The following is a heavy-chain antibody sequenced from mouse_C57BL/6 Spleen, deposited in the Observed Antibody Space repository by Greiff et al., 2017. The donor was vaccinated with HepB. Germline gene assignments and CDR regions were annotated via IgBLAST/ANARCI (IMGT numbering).Heavy chain of an antibody. Sequence: EVKLMESEGGLVQPGSSMKLSCTASGFTFSDYYMAWVRQVPEKGLEWVANINYDGSSTYYLDSLKSRFIISRDNAKNILYLQMSSLKSEDTATYYCARRGDDGDLHWYFDVWGTGTTVTVSS. J-gene: IGHJ1*03. V-gene: IGHV5-16*01. D-gene: IGHD2-3*01. CDR1: GFTFSDYY. CDR2: INYDGSST. CDR3: ARRGDDGDLHWYFDV.